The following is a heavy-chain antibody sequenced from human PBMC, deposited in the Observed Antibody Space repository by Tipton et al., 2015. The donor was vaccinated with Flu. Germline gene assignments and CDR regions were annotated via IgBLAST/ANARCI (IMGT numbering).Heavy chain of an antibody. V-gene: IGHV3-7*03. CDR1: GFTFSGYW. D-gene: IGHD2-21*01. CDR3: AKELFGASSDTRGGGD. J-gene: IGHJ1*01. Sequence: SLRLSCAASGFTFSGYWMSWVRQAPGKGLEWVANIKQDGSDKHYVDSVRGRFTISRDNSKKSLYLQMNNLRVEDTATYYCAKELFGASSDTRGGGDWGQGALVTVS. CDR2: IKQDGSDK.